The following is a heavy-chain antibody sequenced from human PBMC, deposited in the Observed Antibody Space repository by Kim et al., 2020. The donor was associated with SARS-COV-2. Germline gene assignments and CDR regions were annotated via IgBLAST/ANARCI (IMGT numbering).Heavy chain of an antibody. D-gene: IGHD5-18*01. CDR1: GFTFSSYD. CDR3: ARATMAFYVDTAMDYYWYFDL. V-gene: IGHV3-13*04. CDR2: IGTAGDT. J-gene: IGHJ2*01. Sequence: GGSLRLSCAASGFTFSSYDMHWVRQATGKGLEWVSAIGTAGDTYYPGSVKGRFTISRENAKNSLYLQMNSLRAGDTAVYYCARATMAFYVDTAMDYYWYFDLWGRGTLVTVSS.